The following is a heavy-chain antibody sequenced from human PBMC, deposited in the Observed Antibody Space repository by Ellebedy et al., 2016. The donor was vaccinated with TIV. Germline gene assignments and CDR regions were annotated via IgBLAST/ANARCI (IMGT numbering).Heavy chain of an antibody. Sequence: GSLRLSXTVSGGSISSSSYYWSWIRQPPGKGLEWIGEINHSGSTNYNPSLKSRVTISVDTSKNQFSLKLSSVTAADTAVYYCASLTVTMDWGQGTLVTVSS. V-gene: IGHV4-39*07. D-gene: IGHD4-17*01. CDR2: INHSGST. J-gene: IGHJ4*02. CDR1: GGSISSSSYY. CDR3: ASLTVTMD.